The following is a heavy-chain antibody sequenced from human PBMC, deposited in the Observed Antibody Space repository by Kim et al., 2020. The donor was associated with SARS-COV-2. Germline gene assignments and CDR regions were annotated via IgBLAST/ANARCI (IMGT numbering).Heavy chain of an antibody. J-gene: IGHJ4*02. V-gene: IGHV4-31*02. D-gene: IGHD2-21*02. CDR3: ARGGPSYCGGDCSFDY. Sequence: SLKSRVTISVDTSKNQFSRKLSTVTAADTAVYYCARGGPSYCGGDCSFDYWGQGTLVTVSS.